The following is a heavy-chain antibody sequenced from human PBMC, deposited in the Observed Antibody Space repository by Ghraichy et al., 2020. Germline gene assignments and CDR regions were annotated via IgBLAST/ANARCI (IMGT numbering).Heavy chain of an antibody. CDR2: INPSGGST. J-gene: IGHJ5*02. D-gene: IGHD3-16*01. CDR3: ARADYDYVWGSLSNWFDP. Sequence: ASVKVSCKASGYTFTSYYMHWVRQAPGQGLEWMGIINPSGGSTSYAQKFQGRVTMTRDTSTSTVYMELSSLRSEDTAVYYCARADYDYVWGSLSNWFDPWGQGTLVTVSS. V-gene: IGHV1-46*01. CDR1: GYTFTSYY.